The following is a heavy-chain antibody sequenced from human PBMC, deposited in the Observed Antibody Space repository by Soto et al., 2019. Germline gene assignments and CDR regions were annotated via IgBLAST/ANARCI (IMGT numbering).Heavy chain of an antibody. V-gene: IGHV3-7*05. D-gene: IGHD2-2*01. CDR1: GFTFSSYW. Sequence: EVQLVESGGDLVQPGGSLRLSCAASGFTFSSYWMTWVRQAPGRGLEWVATIMQDGSEKYYVNSVKGRFTISRDNAKDSLYLHLNRLRAEDTAVYYCARGRWGYFSTAVCPRYYFDDWGQGNLVTVSS. CDR2: IMQDGSEK. J-gene: IGHJ4*02. CDR3: ARGRWGYFSTAVCPRYYFDD.